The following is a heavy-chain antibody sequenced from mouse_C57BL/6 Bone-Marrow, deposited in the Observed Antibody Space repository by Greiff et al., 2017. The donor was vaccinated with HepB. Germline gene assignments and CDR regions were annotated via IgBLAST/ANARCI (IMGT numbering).Heavy chain of an antibody. V-gene: IGHV5-12*01. J-gene: IGHJ2*01. CDR3: ARLWYYGSSYDFDY. CDR2: ISNGGGST. D-gene: IGHD1-1*01. CDR1: GFTFRDYY. Sequence: EVQGVESGGGLVQPGGSLKLSCAASGFTFRDYYMYWVRQTPEKRLEWVAYISNGGGSTYYPYTVKGRFTISRDKAKNTLYLQMSRLKSEDTAMYYCARLWYYGSSYDFDYWGQGTTLTVAS.